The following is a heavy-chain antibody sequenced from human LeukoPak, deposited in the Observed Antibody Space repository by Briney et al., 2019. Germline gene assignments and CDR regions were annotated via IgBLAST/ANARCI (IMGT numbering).Heavy chain of an antibody. J-gene: IGHJ3*02. D-gene: IGHD2-2*01. CDR1: GGSISSSSYY. V-gene: IGHV4-39*01. CDR2: IYYSGST. Sequence: SETLSLTCTVSGGSISSSSYYWGWIRQPPGKGLEWIGTIYYSGSTYYNPSLRSRVTISVDTSKNQFSLKLSSVTAADTAVYYCARLYCSSSTCYAPDAFDIWGQGTMVTVSS. CDR3: ARLYCSSSTCYAPDAFDI.